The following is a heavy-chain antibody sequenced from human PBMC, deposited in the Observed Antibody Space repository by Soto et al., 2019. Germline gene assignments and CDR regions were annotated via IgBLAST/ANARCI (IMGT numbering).Heavy chain of an antibody. Sequence: GGSLRLSCAASGFTFSSYAMHWVRQSPGKGLEWVAVIPYDGSNKYYADSVKGRFTISRDNSKNTLYLQMNSLRAEDTAVYYCARDLLGYCSSTSCSYGMDVWGQGTTVTVSS. CDR3: ARDLLGYCSSTSCSYGMDV. J-gene: IGHJ6*02. CDR1: GFTFSSYA. V-gene: IGHV3-30-3*01. D-gene: IGHD2-2*01. CDR2: IPYDGSNK.